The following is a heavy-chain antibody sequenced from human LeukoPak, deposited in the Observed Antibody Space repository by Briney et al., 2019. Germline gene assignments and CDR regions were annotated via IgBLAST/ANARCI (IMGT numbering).Heavy chain of an antibody. CDR1: GYTFTGYY. CDR2: INPNSGGT. V-gene: IGHV1-2*02. CDR3: ARPKNSGWYVFDY. J-gene: IGHJ4*02. Sequence: ASVKVSCKASGYTFTGYYMHWVRQAPGQGLEWMGWINPNSGGTNYAQKFQGRVTMTRDTSISTAYMELSRLRSGDTAVYYCARPKNSGWYVFDYWGQGTLVTVSS. D-gene: IGHD6-19*01.